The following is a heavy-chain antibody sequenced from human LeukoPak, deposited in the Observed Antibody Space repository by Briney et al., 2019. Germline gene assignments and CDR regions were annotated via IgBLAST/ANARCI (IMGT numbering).Heavy chain of an antibody. CDR1: GGSISSSTYY. CDR2: IYYTGSS. D-gene: IGHD5-24*01. CDR3: ARGHAWLQGGFDP. V-gene: IGHV4-39*01. Sequence: PSETLSLTCTVSGGSISSSTYYWGWIRQPPGKGLEWIGSIYYTGSSNYNPSLKSRATISVDTSENQFSLKLISVTAADRAFYYCARGHAWLQGGFDPWGHGTLVTVSS. J-gene: IGHJ5*02.